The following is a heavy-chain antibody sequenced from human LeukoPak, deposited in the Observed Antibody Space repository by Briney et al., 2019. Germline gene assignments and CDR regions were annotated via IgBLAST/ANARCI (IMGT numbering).Heavy chain of an antibody. CDR1: GGTFSSYA. V-gene: IGHV1-69*06. J-gene: IGHJ5*02. CDR3: ARRAGIGYYDILTGYYAWFDP. D-gene: IGHD3-9*01. Sequence: ASVKVSCKASGGTFSSYAISWVRQAPGQGLEWMGGIIPIFGTANYAQKFQGRVTITADKSTSTAYMELSSLRSEDTAVCYCARRAGIGYYDILTGYYAWFDPWGQGTLVTVSS. CDR2: IIPIFGTA.